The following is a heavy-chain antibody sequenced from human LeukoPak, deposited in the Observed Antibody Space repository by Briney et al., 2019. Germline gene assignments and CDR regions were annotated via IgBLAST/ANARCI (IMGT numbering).Heavy chain of an antibody. J-gene: IGHJ4*02. Sequence: PSQTLFLTCTVSGGSISSGSYYWSWIRQPAGKGLEWIGRIYTSGSTNYNPSLKSRVTISVDTSKNQFSLKLSSVTAADTAVYYCARSQYYDFWSGYYTPFDYWGQGTLVTVSS. V-gene: IGHV4-61*02. CDR1: GGSISSGSYY. CDR2: IYTSGST. D-gene: IGHD3-3*01. CDR3: ARSQYYDFWSGYYTPFDY.